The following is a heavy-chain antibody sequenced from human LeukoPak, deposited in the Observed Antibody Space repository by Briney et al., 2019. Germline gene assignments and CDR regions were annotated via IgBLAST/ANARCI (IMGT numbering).Heavy chain of an antibody. CDR2: IKQDGSET. D-gene: IGHD2-2*01. CDR3: ARRAPGYCITTSCPDTYYYYYYMDV. J-gene: IGHJ6*03. Sequence: GGSLRLSCAASGFAFSSSWMSWVRQAPGKGLEWVANIKQDGSETYYVDSLKGRFTVSRDSAKNSVYLQMNNLRAEDTAVYYCARRAPGYCITTSCPDTYYYYYYMDVWGKGTTVTVSS. CDR1: GFAFSSSW. V-gene: IGHV3-7*01.